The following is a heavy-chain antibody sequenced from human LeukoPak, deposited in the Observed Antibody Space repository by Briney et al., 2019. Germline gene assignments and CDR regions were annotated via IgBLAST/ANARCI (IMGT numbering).Heavy chain of an antibody. V-gene: IGHV3-48*01. CDR1: GFTFSTYN. CDR3: ARDQTPFY. J-gene: IGHJ4*02. Sequence: PGGSLRLSCAASGFTFSTYNMNGVRQAPGKGLEGGSYISSSSSTIYYADSVKVRFTISRDNAKNSLYLQMNSLRAADRAVYYCARDQTPFYWGQGSLVTVSS. CDR2: ISSSSSTI.